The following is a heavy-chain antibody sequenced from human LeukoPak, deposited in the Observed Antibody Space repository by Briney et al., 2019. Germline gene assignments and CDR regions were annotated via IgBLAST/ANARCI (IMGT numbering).Heavy chain of an antibody. CDR2: CDSDGSGT. D-gene: IGHD3-16*01. J-gene: IGHJ3*02. V-gene: IGHV3-74*01. CDR3: ATSSVWGGAFNI. CDR1: GFTFSGYW. Sequence: GGSLRLSCAASGFTFSGYWMYWVRQAPGKGLMWVSRCDSDGSGTTYVDPVKGRFTVSRDNAKNTLYLQMSSLRAEDTAVYYCATSSVWGGAFNIWGQGTMVTVSS.